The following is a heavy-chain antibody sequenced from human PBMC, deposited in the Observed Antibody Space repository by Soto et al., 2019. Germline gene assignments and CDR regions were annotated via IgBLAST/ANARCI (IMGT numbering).Heavy chain of an antibody. CDR3: ARGCRRACRDGYKLDY. CDR1: GYTFTSYD. CDR2: MNPNSGNT. J-gene: IGHJ4*02. Sequence: GASVKVSCKASGYTFTSYDINWVRQATGQGLEWMGWMNPNSGNTGYAQKFQGRVTMTRNTSISTAYMELSSLRSEDTAVYYCARGCRRACRDGYKLDYWGQGTLVTVSS. V-gene: IGHV1-8*01. D-gene: IGHD5-12*01.